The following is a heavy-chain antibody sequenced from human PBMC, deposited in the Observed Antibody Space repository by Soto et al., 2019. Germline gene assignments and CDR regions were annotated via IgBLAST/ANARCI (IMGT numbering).Heavy chain of an antibody. D-gene: IGHD2-15*01. CDR3: AKGESYCSGGSSPNPFSSY. CDR1: GFTFSSYA. V-gene: IGHV3-23*01. Sequence: GGSLRLSCAASGFTFSSYAIIWVRQAPGKGLEWVSVISGGGGRTYYADSVKGRFTISRDNSKNTLYLQMNSLRAEDTAVYYCAKGESYCSGGSSPNPFSSYGVQGTLVTVS. J-gene: IGHJ4*02. CDR2: ISGGGGRT.